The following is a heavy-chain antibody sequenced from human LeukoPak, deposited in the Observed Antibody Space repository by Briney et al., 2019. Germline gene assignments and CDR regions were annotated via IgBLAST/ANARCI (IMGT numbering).Heavy chain of an antibody. Sequence: SETLFLTCTVSGGSISSGDYYWSWIRQPPGKGLEWIGYIYYSGSTYYNPSLKSRVTISVDTSKNQFSLKLSSVTAADAAVYYCASPSIVGATCESWGQGTLVTVSS. CDR2: IYYSGST. D-gene: IGHD1-26*01. J-gene: IGHJ5*02. V-gene: IGHV4-30-4*01. CDR3: ASPSIVGATCES. CDR1: GGSISSGDYY.